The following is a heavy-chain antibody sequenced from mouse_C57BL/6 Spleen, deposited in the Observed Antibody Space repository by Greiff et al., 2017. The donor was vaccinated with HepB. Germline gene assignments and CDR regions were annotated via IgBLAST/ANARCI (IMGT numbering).Heavy chain of an antibody. Sequence: VQLQQSGAELVRPGSSVKLSCKASGYTFTSYWMHWVKQRPIQGLEWIGNIDPSDSETHYNQKFKDKATLTVDKSSSTAYMQLSSLTSDDSAVYYCALDSSGYNYFDYWGQGTTLTVSS. J-gene: IGHJ2*01. CDR2: IDPSDSET. D-gene: IGHD3-2*02. CDR1: GYTFTSYW. CDR3: ALDSSGYNYFDY. V-gene: IGHV1-52*01.